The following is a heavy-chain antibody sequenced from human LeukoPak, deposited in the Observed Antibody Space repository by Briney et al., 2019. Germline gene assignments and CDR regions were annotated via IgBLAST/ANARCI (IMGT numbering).Heavy chain of an antibody. V-gene: IGHV3-30*18. CDR2: ISHDGSNK. CDR1: GFPYSSYG. Sequence: GESLPLPCSPSGFPYSSYGIHWVRHAPPKGLEWVAVISHDGSNKDYSDSVKGRFTISRDNSKHTLYLQMNSLRAEDTAVYYCAKDQIGWAPGYSSGPLDYWGQGTLVTVSS. CDR3: AKDQIGWAPGYSSGPLDY. J-gene: IGHJ4*02. D-gene: IGHD6-19*01.